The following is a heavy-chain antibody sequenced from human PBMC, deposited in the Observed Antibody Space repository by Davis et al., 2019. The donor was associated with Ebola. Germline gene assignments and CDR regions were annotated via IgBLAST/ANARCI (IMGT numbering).Heavy chain of an antibody. V-gene: IGHV3-21*01. CDR3: ARVGARKSAFDY. D-gene: IGHD4/OR15-4a*01. Sequence: GESLKLSCAAPGFTFSSYSMPRVLQAPVPGHESVSSISISSSYIYYADSVKGRFTISRDNAKNSLYLQMNSLRAEDTAVYYCARVGARKSAFDYWGQGTLVTVSS. CDR1: GFTFSSYS. CDR2: ISISSSYI. J-gene: IGHJ4*02.